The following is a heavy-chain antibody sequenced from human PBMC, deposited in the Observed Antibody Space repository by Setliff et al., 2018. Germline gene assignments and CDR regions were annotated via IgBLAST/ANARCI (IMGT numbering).Heavy chain of an antibody. Sequence: ASVKVSCKASGYTFTSHYMHWVRQAPGLGLEWMGTINPSSGRTSYAQKFQGRITMTRDTSTSTVYMDMSSLRSEDTAVYYCARDVFPYHYEGAFDIWGQGTMVTVSS. CDR3: ARDVFPYHYEGAFDI. J-gene: IGHJ3*02. D-gene: IGHD3-22*01. V-gene: IGHV1-46*01. CDR2: INPSSGRT. CDR1: GYTFTSHY.